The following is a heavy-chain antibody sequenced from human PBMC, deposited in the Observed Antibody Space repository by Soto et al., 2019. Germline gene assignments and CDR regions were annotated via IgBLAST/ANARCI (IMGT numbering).Heavy chain of an antibody. D-gene: IGHD3-22*01. V-gene: IGHV4-61*01. Sequence: QVQLQESGPGLVKPSEPLSLTCTVSGGSVSSGNYYWSWIRQPPGKGLEWIGYFYYTGSTNYNPSLKSRVTISIDASKNQFSLRLSSVPAADTAVYYCARSMHYSDGSNYSPFDYWGQGTLVTVSS. CDR2: FYYTGST. CDR3: ARSMHYSDGSNYSPFDY. CDR1: GGSVSSGNYY. J-gene: IGHJ4*02.